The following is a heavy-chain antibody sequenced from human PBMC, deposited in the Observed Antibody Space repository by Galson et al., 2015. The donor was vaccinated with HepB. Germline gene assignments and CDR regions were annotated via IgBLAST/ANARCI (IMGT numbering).Heavy chain of an antibody. Sequence: SLRLSCAASGFTFSSYAMHWVRQAPGKGLEWVAVISYDGSNKYYADSVKGRFTISRDNSKNTLYLQMNSLRAEDTAVYYCARDSPYYDSSGYRGLDYWGQGTLVTVSS. CDR3: ARDSPYYDSSGYRGLDY. J-gene: IGHJ4*02. D-gene: IGHD3-22*01. CDR1: GFTFSSYA. V-gene: IGHV3-30*04. CDR2: ISYDGSNK.